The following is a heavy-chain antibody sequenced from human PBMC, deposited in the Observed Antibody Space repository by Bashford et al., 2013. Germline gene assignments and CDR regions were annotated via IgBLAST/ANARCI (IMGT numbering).Heavy chain of an antibody. D-gene: IGHD3-22*01. V-gene: IGHV5-51*01. CDR1: GYTFTSYW. J-gene: IGHJ4*02. CDR3: ASHEPPVVSGQKGDY. Sequence: ESLKISCKGSGYTFTSYWIGWVRQMPGKGLEWMGIIYPGDSDTRYSPSFQGHVTISADKSISTAYLQWSSLKASDTAMYYCASHEPPVVSGQKGDYWGQGTLVTVSS. CDR2: IYPGDSDT.